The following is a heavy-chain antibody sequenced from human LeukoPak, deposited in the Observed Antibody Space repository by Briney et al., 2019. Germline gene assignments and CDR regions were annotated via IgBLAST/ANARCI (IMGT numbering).Heavy chain of an antibody. CDR3: ARRVGSSSSADY. CDR1: GGSISSYY. Sequence: SETLSLTCTVSGGSISSYYWSWIRQPPGKGLEWIGYIYYSGSTNYNPSLKSRVTISVDTSKNQFSLKLSSVTAADTAVYYCARRVGSSSSADYWGQGTLVTVSS. J-gene: IGHJ4*02. V-gene: IGHV4-59*01. CDR2: IYYSGST. D-gene: IGHD6-6*01.